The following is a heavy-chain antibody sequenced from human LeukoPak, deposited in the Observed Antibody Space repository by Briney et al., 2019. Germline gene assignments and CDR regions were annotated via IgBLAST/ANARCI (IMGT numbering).Heavy chain of an antibody. D-gene: IGHD6-19*01. J-gene: IGHJ4*02. CDR1: GFTVSSNY. Sequence: PGGSLRLSCAASGFTVSSNYMSWVRQAPGKGLEWVSVIYSGGSTYYADSVKGRFTISRDNSKNTLYLQMGSLRAEDLAVYYCARRAPGFSSGWLDYWGQGTLVTVSS. V-gene: IGHV3-53*05. CDR2: IYSGGST. CDR3: ARRAPGFSSGWLDY.